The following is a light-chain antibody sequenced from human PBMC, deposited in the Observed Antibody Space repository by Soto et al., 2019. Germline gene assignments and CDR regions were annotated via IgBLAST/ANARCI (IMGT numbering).Light chain of an antibody. J-gene: IGKJ1*01. V-gene: IGKV3-15*01. Sequence: EIVMTQSPATLSVSPGERATLSCRASQRVSNNLAWYQQKPGQAPRLLIYGASTRATGIPARFSGSGSGTEFTLTISSLQSEDFTVYYCQQYNKWPLTFGQGTKVDIK. CDR3: QQYNKWPLT. CDR1: QRVSNN. CDR2: GAS.